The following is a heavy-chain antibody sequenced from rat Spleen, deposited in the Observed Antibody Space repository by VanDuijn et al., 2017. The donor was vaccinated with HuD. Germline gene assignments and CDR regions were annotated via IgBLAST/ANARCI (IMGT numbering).Heavy chain of an antibody. CDR3: ARWGYSSYIYDYYYFDY. CDR2: ITNSGGST. J-gene: IGHJ2*01. V-gene: IGHV5-31*01. Sequence: EVQLVESGGGLVQPGRSLKISCVASGFSFKNYWMTWIRQAPGKGLEWVASITNSGGSTYYPDSVKGRFTISRDNAKSTLYLQMDSLRSEDTATYYCARWGYSSYIYDYYYFDYWGQGVMVTVSS. CDR1: GFSFKNYW. D-gene: IGHD1-2*01.